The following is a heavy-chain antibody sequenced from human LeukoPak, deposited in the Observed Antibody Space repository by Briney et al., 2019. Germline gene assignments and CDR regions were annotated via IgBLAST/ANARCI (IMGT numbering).Heavy chain of an antibody. J-gene: IGHJ4*02. CDR1: GGSFSDYP. CDR3: ARGAPGY. V-gene: IGHV4-34*01. Sequence: SETLSLTCAIYGGSFSDYPWTWIRQPPGKGLEWIGQIKHGGGTKYNPSLNSRVTMSLDTSKNQFSLKMTSVTAADTATYYCARGAPGYRGQGTLVTVSS. CDR2: IKHGGGT.